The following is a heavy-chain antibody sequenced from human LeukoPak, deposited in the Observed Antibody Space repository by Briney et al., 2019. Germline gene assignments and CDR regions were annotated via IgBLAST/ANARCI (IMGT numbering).Heavy chain of an antibody. CDR2: IIPIFGTA. D-gene: IGHD3-10*01. CDR1: GGTFSSYA. J-gene: IGHJ4*02. Sequence: GASVKVSCKASGGTFSSYAISWVRQAPGQGLEWMGGIIPIFGTANYAQKFQGRVTITADESTTTVYMELSSLRSEDTAVYYCARVSRYYGSDYFDYWGQGTLVTVSS. V-gene: IGHV1-69*13. CDR3: ARVSRYYGSDYFDY.